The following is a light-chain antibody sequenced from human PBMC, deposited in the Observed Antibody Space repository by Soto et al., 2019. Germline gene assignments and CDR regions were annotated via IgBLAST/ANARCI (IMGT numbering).Light chain of an antibody. Sequence: EIVLTQSPGTLSLSLGERATLSCRASQSVSSSYLAWYQQKPGQAPRLLIYGASSRATGIPDRVSGSGAGTDFTLTISRLEPEDLAVYYCQLYGSSPEWTFGQGTKVDIK. CDR2: GAS. J-gene: IGKJ1*01. CDR3: QLYGSSPEWT. V-gene: IGKV3-20*01. CDR1: QSVSSSY.